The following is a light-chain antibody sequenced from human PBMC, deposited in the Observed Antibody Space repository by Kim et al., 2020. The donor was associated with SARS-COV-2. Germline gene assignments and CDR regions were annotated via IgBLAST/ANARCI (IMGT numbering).Light chain of an antibody. Sequence: SSELTQDPAVSVALGQTVRITCQGDSLRSYYATWYQQKPRQAPVLVMYARNSRPSGVPDRFSGSTSGNTASLTISGAQAEDEADFYCKSRDSGGNVVFGGGTQLTVL. CDR2: ARN. V-gene: IGLV3-19*01. CDR1: SLRSYY. CDR3: KSRDSGGNVV. J-gene: IGLJ2*01.